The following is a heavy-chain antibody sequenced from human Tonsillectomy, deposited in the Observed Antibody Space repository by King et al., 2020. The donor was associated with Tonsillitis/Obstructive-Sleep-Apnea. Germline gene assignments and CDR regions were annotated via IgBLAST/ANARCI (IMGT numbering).Heavy chain of an antibody. J-gene: IGHJ4*02. CDR2: INPNSGGT. CDR1: GYTFSGYY. Sequence: MQLVQSGAEVKKPGASVKVSCKASGYTFSGYYMHWVRQAPGQGLEWMGWINPNSGGTKYAQKFQGRVTMIRDTSISTAYMELRRLRSDDTAVYYCARDRGVDSGYDSDYWGQGTLVTVSS. V-gene: IGHV1-2*02. D-gene: IGHD5-12*01. CDR3: ARDRGVDSGYDSDY.